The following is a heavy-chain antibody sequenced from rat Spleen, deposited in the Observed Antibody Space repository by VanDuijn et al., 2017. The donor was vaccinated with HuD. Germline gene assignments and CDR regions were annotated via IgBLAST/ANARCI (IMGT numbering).Heavy chain of an antibody. CDR1: GFTFSNYY. J-gene: IGHJ3*01. V-gene: IGHV5-29*01. Sequence: EVQLVESGGDLVQPGRSLKLSCAASGFTFSNYYMAWVRQAPTKGLEWVATISYDGSSTFHRDSVKGRFTISRDNAKSTLYLQMDSLGSEDTATYYCATAGSRISRFAYWGQGTLVTVSS. CDR3: ATAGSRISRFAY. CDR2: ISYDGSST. D-gene: IGHD2-7*01.